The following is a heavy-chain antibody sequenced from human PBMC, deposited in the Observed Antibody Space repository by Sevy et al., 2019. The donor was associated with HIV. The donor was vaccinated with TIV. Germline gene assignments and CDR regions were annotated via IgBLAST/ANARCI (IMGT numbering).Heavy chain of an antibody. Sequence: SETLSLTCTVSGGSISSYYWSWIRQPPGKGLEWIGYIYYSGSTNYNPSLKSRVTISVDTSKNQFSLKLSYVTAADTAVYYGVGYSSGWYNWFDPWGQGTLVTVSS. CDR3: VGYSSGWYNWFDP. D-gene: IGHD6-19*01. CDR2: IYYSGST. CDR1: GGSISSYY. J-gene: IGHJ5*02. V-gene: IGHV4-59*01.